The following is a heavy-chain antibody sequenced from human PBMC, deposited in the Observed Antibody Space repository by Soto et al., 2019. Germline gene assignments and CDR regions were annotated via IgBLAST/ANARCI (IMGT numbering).Heavy chain of an antibody. J-gene: IGHJ6*02. CDR2: IRSKAYGGTT. V-gene: IGHV3-49*04. CDR1: GFTFGDYA. D-gene: IGHD6-13*01. CDR3: TRFLAAAIYYYYGMDV. Sequence: GGSLRLSCTASGFTFGDYAMSWVRQAPGKGLEWVGFIRSKAYGGTTEYAASVKGRFTISRDDSKSIAYLQMNSLKTEDTAVYYCTRFLAAAIYYYYGMDVWGQGTTVTVSS.